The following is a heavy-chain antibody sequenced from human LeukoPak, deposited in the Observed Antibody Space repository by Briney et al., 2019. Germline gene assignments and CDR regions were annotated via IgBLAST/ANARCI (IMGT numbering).Heavy chain of an antibody. CDR2: IYHSGST. J-gene: IGHJ6*04. D-gene: IGHD3-9*01. Sequence: SGTLSLTCAVSGGSISSSNWWSWVRQPPGKGLEWIGEIYHSGSTNYNPSLKSRVTMSVDTSKNQFSLKLSSVTAADTAVYYCARETLGYFMDVWGKGTTVTVSS. CDR3: ARETLGYFMDV. CDR1: GGSISSSNW. V-gene: IGHV4-4*02.